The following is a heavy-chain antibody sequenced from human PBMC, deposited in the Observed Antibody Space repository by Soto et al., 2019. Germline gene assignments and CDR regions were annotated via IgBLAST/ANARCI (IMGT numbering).Heavy chain of an antibody. CDR1: SYG. D-gene: IGHD3-10*01. Sequence: SYGGHRVLKKKGKGLEWVAVISYDGSNKYYADSVKGRFTISRDNSKNTLYLQMNSLRAEDTAVYYCAKAGRTPAQLGMDVCGQATTVTVSS. CDR2: ISYDGSNK. CDR3: AKAGRTPAQLGMDV. V-gene: IGHV3-30*18. J-gene: IGHJ6*02.